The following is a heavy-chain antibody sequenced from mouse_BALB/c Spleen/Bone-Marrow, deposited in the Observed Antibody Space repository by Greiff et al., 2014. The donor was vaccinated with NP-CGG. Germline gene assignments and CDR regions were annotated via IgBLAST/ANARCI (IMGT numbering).Heavy chain of an antibody. CDR2: INPYNDGT. CDR1: GYTFTNYV. CDR3: ARYPDYYGSSYAMDY. J-gene: IGHJ4*01. V-gene: IGHV1-14*01. D-gene: IGHD1-1*01. Sequence: LQESGPELVKPGASVKMSCKASGYTFTNYVMHWVKQKPGQGLEWIGYINPYNDGTKYNEKFKGKATLTSDESSSTAYMELSSLTSEDSAVYYCARYPDYYGSSYAMDYWGQGTSVTVSS.